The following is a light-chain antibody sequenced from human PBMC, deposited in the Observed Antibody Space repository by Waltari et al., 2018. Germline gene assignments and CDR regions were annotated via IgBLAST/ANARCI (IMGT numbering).Light chain of an antibody. CDR2: TTS. CDR1: QNISNY. CDR3: QQSSSSPIT. J-gene: IGKJ5*01. Sequence: IQMTQSPSSLSASAGATVTITCRASQNISNYLNWYQQKPGKAPNLLIYTTSSLQSGVPARFSGSGSGTDFTLTISSLQPEDFATYYCQQSSSSPITFGQGTRLEIK. V-gene: IGKV1-39*01.